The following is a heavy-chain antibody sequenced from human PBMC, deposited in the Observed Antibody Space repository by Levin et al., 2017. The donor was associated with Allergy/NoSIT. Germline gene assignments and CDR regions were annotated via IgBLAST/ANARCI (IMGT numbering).Heavy chain of an antibody. J-gene: IGHJ4*02. D-gene: IGHD2-15*01. V-gene: IGHV3-30-3*01. CDR2: ISYDGSNK. CDR1: GFTFSSYA. CDR3: ARDSRVVVVAATLPTFDY. Sequence: GGSLRLSCAASGFTFSSYAMHWVRQAPGKGLEWVAVISYDGSNKYYADSVKGRFTISRDNSKNTLYLQMNSLRAEDTAVYYCARDSRVVVVAATLPTFDYWGQGTLVTVSS.